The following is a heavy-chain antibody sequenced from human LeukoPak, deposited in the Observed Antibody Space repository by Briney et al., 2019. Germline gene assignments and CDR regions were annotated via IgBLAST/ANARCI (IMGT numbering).Heavy chain of an antibody. Sequence: PSETLSLTCAVYGGSFSGYYWSWIRQPPGKGLEWIGEINHSGSTNYNPSLKSRVTISVDTSKNQFSLKLSSVTAADTAVYYCARGLRRYSYGYYYWGQGTLVTVSS. D-gene: IGHD5-18*01. V-gene: IGHV4-34*01. CDR1: GGSFSGYY. CDR3: ARGLRRYSYGYYY. J-gene: IGHJ4*02. CDR2: INHSGST.